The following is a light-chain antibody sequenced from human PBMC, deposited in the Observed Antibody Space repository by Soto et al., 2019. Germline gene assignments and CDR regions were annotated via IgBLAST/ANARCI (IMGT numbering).Light chain of an antibody. CDR1: SSDVGSNNL. V-gene: IGLV2-23*02. J-gene: IGLJ1*01. CDR3: SSFARSSTP. CDR2: EVS. Sequence: SVLTQPASVSVSPGQSITISCTGTSSDVGSNNLVSWYQQHPGKAPKLMIYEVSRRPSGVSNRFSGSKSGNTASLTISGLQAEDEADYYCSSFARSSTPFGSGTKVTVL.